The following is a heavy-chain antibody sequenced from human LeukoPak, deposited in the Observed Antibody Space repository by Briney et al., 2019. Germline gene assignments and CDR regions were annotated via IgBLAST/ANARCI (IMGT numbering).Heavy chain of an antibody. J-gene: IGHJ5*02. CDR1: GFSVSSYG. V-gene: IGHV3-66*03. Sequence: GGSLRLSCVASGFSVSSYGMSWVRQAPGKAPEWVSLLNSNGGKYYADSVQGRFIISRDNSKNTLYLQMNNLRVENTAVYHCVRDRAEGRAWVEFDPWGQGTVVTVSS. CDR3: VRDRAEGRAWVEFDP. CDR2: LNSNGGK.